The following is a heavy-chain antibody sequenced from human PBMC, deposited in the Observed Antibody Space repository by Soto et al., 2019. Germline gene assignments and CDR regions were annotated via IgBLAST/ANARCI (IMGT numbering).Heavy chain of an antibody. Sequence: LRLSCAASGFTFSDYYMSWIRQAPGKGLEWVSYISSSSSYTNYADSVKGRFTISRDNAKNSLYLQMNSLRAEDTAVYYCARDVPEYYGSGSPRFDYWGQGTLVTVSS. CDR2: ISSSSSYT. CDR1: GFTFSDYY. V-gene: IGHV3-11*06. CDR3: ARDVPEYYGSGSPRFDY. D-gene: IGHD3-10*01. J-gene: IGHJ4*02.